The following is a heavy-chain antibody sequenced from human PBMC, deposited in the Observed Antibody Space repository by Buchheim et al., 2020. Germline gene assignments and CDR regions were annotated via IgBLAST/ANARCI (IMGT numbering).Heavy chain of an antibody. Sequence: QLQLQESGPGLVKPSETLSLTCTVSGGSFSSSSYYWGWIRQPPGKGLEWFGSIYYSGSTYYNPSLNSRVTISVDTSKNPFSLKLSSVTAADTAVYYCARHAGYSSGPVFWWGQGTL. D-gene: IGHD6-19*01. CDR3: ARHAGYSSGPVFW. CDR2: IYYSGST. J-gene: IGHJ4*02. CDR1: GGSFSSSSYY. V-gene: IGHV4-39*01.